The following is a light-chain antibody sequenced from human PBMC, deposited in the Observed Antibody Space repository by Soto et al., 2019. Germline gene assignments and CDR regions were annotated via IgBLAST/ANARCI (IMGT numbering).Light chain of an antibody. CDR1: ESLFTAGHNY. J-gene: IGKJ4*01. CDR3: MQALQTPLT. CDR2: LGS. V-gene: IGKV2-28*01. Sequence: DIVLTQSPLSLPVTPGEPASIYCRSSESLFTAGHNYLDWYVQKPGQSPQLLIYLGSHRASGVPDKFSGSGSGTDFTLKISRVEAEDVGGYYFMQALQTPLTFGGGTKVEI.